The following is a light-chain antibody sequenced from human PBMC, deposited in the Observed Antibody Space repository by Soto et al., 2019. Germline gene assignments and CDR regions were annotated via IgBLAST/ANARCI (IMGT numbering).Light chain of an antibody. V-gene: IGKV3-15*01. CDR1: QSVSSN. J-gene: IGKJ4*01. Sequence: EIVMTQSPATLSVSPGERATLSCRASQSVSSNLAWYQQKPGQAPRLLIYGASTRPTGIPARFSGSGSGTEFTLTISSLQSEDFAVYYCQQYNNWTPLTFGGGTKVEIK. CDR3: QQYNNWTPLT. CDR2: GAS.